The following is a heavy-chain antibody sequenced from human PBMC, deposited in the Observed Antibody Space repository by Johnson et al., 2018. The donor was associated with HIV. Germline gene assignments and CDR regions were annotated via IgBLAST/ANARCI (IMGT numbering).Heavy chain of an antibody. V-gene: IGHV3-30*03. D-gene: IGHD2-8*01. CDR1: GFTFSSYG. J-gene: IGHJ3*02. CDR2: ISYDGSEK. Sequence: QVQLVESGGGVVQPGRSLRLSCAASGFTFSSYGMHWVRQAPGKGLEWVAVISYDGSEKSYADSVKGRFTISRDNSKNTLYLQMNSLRVEDTALYYCMVAPRPGDVFDIWGQGTMVVVSS. CDR3: MVAPRPGDVFDI.